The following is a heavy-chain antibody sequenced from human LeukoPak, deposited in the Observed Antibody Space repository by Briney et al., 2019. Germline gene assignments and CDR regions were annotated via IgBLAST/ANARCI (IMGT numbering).Heavy chain of an antibody. V-gene: IGHV3-23*01. CDR2: ISGSGGNT. D-gene: IGHD2/OR15-2a*01. CDR3: ARGAFYDY. Sequence: GGSLRLSCAASGFTFSTFAMSWVRQAPGKGLEWVSGISGSGGNTYYADSVKGRFTISRDNSKNTLYVQMNSLRAEDTAVYFCARGAFYDYWGQGTLVTVSS. CDR1: GFTFSTFA. J-gene: IGHJ4*02.